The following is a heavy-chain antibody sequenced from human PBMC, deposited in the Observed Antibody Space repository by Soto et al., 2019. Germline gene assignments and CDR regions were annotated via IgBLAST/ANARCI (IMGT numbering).Heavy chain of an antibody. D-gene: IGHD6-6*01. V-gene: IGHV3-21*01. CDR3: ARGQLVPLDYYYGMDV. CDR1: GFTFSSYS. Sequence: GSLSLSCAASGFTFSSYSMNWVRQAPGKGLEWVSSISSSSSYIYYADSVKGRFTISRDNAKNSLYLKMNSLRAEDTAVYYCARGQLVPLDYYYGMDVWGQATTVTVSS. CDR2: ISSSSSYI. J-gene: IGHJ6*02.